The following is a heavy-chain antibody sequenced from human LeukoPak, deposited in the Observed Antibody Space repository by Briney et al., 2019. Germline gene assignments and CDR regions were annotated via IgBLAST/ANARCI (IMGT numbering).Heavy chain of an antibody. CDR2: IDPSDSYT. Sequence: GESLKISCKGSGYSFTSYWISWVRQLPGKGLGGMGRIDPSDSYTNYSPSFQGHVTISADKSISTAYLQWSSLKASDTAMYYCASLYYYGSGSPEWGQGTLVTVSS. CDR3: ASLYYYGSGSPE. J-gene: IGHJ4*02. CDR1: GYSFTSYW. D-gene: IGHD3-10*01. V-gene: IGHV5-10-1*01.